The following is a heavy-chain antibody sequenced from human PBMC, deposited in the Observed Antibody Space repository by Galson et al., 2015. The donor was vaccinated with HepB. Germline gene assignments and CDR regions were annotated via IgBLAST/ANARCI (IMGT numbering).Heavy chain of an antibody. CDR3: ARSTGGKLWFGELLVPPPYYGLDV. CDR2: IYYDGSNK. V-gene: IGHV3-33*01. Sequence: SLRLSCAASGFIFSSYGMHWVRQAPGKGLEWVAVIYYDGSNKYYADSVKGRFTISRDNSKNTLYLQMISLRAEDTAVYYCARSTGGKLWFGELLVPPPYYGLDVWGQGTTVTVSS. CDR1: GFIFSSYG. J-gene: IGHJ6*02. D-gene: IGHD3-10*01.